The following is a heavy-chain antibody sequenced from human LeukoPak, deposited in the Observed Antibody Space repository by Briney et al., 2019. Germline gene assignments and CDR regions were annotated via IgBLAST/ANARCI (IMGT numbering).Heavy chain of an antibody. J-gene: IGHJ6*03. Sequence: GGSLRLSCAASGFTFSSYGMTWVRQAPGKGLEWVAVISYDGSNKYYADSVKGRFTISRDNAKNTLYLQMNSLRAEDTAVYYCARSRGYCSSTSCYAVSSYYYYYYMDVWGKGTTVTVSS. CDR3: ARSRGYCSSTSCYAVSSYYYYYYMDV. CDR2: ISYDGSNK. D-gene: IGHD2-2*01. V-gene: IGHV3-30*03. CDR1: GFTFSSYG.